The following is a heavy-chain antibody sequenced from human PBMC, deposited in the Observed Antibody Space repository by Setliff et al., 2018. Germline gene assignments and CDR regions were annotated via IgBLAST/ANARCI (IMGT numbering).Heavy chain of an antibody. CDR3: ARTCSGSGCYAGLES. Sequence: GSLRLSCAASGFTFSTYRMHWVRQAPGKRLEWVAVIWDDGGNKYHADSVKGRFTISRDNSKNTLYLQMNSLRPEDTAVYYCARTCSGSGCYAGLESWGQGTPVTVSS. CDR2: IWDDGGNK. V-gene: IGHV3-33*08. J-gene: IGHJ4*02. CDR1: GFTFSTYR. D-gene: IGHD2-15*01.